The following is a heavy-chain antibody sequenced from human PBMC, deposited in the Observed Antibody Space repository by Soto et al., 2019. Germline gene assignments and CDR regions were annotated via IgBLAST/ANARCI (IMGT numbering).Heavy chain of an antibody. CDR1: GFTVSSNY. D-gene: IGHD2-21*01. Sequence: VQLVESGGGLIQPGGSLRLSCAASGFTVSSNYMSWVRQAPGKGLEWVSVISGSGDSGSGGSTYYADSVKGRFTISRDNSKNTLYLEMNSLRVEDTAVYYCVKETSKIVDYGMDVWGQGTTVTVYS. CDR2: ISGSGDSGSGGST. CDR3: VKETSKIVDYGMDV. J-gene: IGHJ6*02. V-gene: IGHV3-23*04.